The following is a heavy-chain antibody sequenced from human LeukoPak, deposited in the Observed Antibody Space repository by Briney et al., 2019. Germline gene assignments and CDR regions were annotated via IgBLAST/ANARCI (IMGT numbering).Heavy chain of an antibody. Sequence: GGSLRLSCAASGFTFSSYGMHWVRQAPGKGLEWVAVISYDGSNKYYADSVKGRFTISRDNAKNSLYLQMNSLRAEDTAVYYCAREWSGSYGMDFDYWGQGTLVTVSS. CDR2: ISYDGSNK. J-gene: IGHJ4*02. D-gene: IGHD1-26*01. V-gene: IGHV3-30*03. CDR3: AREWSGSYGMDFDY. CDR1: GFTFSSYG.